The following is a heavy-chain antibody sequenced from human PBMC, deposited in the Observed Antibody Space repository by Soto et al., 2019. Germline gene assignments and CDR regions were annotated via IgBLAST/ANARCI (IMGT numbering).Heavy chain of an antibody. D-gene: IGHD3-3*01. V-gene: IGHV1-3*01. J-gene: IGHJ5*02. CDR2: INAGNGNT. CDR3: ARGFPLWFDT. Sequence: GASVKVXCKASGYTXTSYAIDWVRQAPGQRLEWMGWINAGNGNTKYSQNFQGRVTITRDTSASTAYMELSSLRSEFTAVYYCARGFPLWFDTWGQGTLVTXSS. CDR1: GYTXTSYA.